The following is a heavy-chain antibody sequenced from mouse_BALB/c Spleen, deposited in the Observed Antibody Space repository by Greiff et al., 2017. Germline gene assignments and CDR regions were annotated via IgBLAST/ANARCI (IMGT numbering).Heavy chain of an antibody. CDR2: ISYSGST. CDR3: ARYEGILLRAMDY. D-gene: IGHD2-10*01. J-gene: IGHJ4*01. V-gene: IGHV3-8*02. Sequence: EVKLVESGPSLVKPSQTLSLTCSVTGDSITSGYWNWIRKFPGNKLEYMGYISYSGSTYYNPSLKSRISITRDTSKNQYYLQLNSVTTEDTATYYCARYEGILLRAMDYWGQGTSVTVSS. CDR1: GDSITSGY.